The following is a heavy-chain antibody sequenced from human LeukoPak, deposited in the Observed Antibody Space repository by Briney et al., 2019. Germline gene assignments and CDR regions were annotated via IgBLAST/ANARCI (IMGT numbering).Heavy chain of an antibody. D-gene: IGHD2-15*01. CDR3: ARGHDCSGGSCYGGYSDY. J-gene: IGHJ4*02. V-gene: IGHV3-74*01. CDR1: GFTFSSYW. Sequence: PGGSLRLSCAASGFTFSSYWMHWVRQAPGKGLVWVSRINSDGSSTSYADSVKGRFTISRDNAKNTLYLQMNSLRAEDTAVYYCARGHDCSGGSCYGGYSDYWGQGTLVTVSS. CDR2: INSDGSST.